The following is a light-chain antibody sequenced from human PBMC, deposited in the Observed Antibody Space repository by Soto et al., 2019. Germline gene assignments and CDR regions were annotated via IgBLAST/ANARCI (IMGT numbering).Light chain of an antibody. V-gene: IGKV2-28*01. J-gene: IGKJ1*01. CDR1: QSLLHSNGYTF. CDR3: MQALQTPRT. Sequence: IVMTQSPLALPVTPGEPASISCRSSQSLLHSNGYTFLDWYLQKPGQSPQLLIYMGSNRASGVTYRFSGSGSGTDFTLKSSRVEAEDVGVYYCMQALQTPRTFGQGTKVEIK. CDR2: MGS.